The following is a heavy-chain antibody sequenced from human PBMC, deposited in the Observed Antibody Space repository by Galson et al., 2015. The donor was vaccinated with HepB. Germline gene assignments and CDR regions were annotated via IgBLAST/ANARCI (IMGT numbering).Heavy chain of an antibody. Sequence: SLRLSCAASGFTFSSYSMNWVRQAPGKGLEWVSSISSSSSYIYYADSVKGRFTISRDNAKNSLYLQMNSLRAEDTAVYYCARGAYCSSTGCYTRHLDYWGQGTLVTVSS. CDR2: ISSSSSYI. CDR3: ARGAYCSSTGCYTRHLDY. J-gene: IGHJ4*02. V-gene: IGHV3-21*01. D-gene: IGHD2-2*02. CDR1: GFTFSSYS.